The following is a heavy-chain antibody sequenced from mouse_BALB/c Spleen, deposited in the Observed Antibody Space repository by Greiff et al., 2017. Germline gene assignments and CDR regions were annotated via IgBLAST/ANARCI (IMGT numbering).Heavy chain of an antibody. CDR1: GYTFTSYW. CDR3: ARYGSTQYCFDY. V-gene: IGHV1-69*02. Sequence: QVQLQQPGAELVKPGAPVKLSCKASGYTFTSYWMNWVKQRPGRGLEWIGRIDPSDSETHYNQKFKDKATLTVDKSSSTAYIQLSSLTSEDSAVYYCARYGSTQYCFDYWGQGTTLTVSS. D-gene: IGHD1-1*01. J-gene: IGHJ2*01. CDR2: IDPSDSET.